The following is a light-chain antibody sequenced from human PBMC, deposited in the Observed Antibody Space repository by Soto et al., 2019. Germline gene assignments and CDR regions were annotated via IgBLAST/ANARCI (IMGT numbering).Light chain of an antibody. V-gene: IGKV3-15*01. CDR2: GTS. CDR3: QKYNKWPLT. J-gene: IGKJ4*01. Sequence: EIIVPQATPTLSISPHGRAPLSCRAQHQVSRALACYQRKPDQAPRLVIYGTSTRVTGIPPRFSGSGSGTEFTLTISSLQSEDVAVYFCQKYNKWPLTFGGGTTG. CDR1: HQVSRA.